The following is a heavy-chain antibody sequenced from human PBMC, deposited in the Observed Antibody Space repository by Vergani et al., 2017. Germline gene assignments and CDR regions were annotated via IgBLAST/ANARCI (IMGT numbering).Heavy chain of an antibody. J-gene: IGHJ6*03. CDR1: GGSISSGSYY. D-gene: IGHD1-26*01. Sequence: QVQLQESGPGLVKPSQTLSLTCTVSGGSISSGSYYWSWIRQPAGKGLEWIGRIYTSGSTNYNPSLKSRVTMSVDTSKNQFSLKLSSVTAADTAVYYCARSGSYFYYYYMDVWGKGTTVTVSS. V-gene: IGHV4-61*02. CDR3: ARSGSYFYYYYMDV. CDR2: IYTSGST.